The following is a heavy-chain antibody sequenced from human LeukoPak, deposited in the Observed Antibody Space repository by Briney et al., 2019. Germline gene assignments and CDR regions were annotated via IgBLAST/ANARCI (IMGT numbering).Heavy chain of an antibody. CDR3: ARDYYDSSGNFDY. V-gene: IGHV1-2*02. D-gene: IGHD3-22*01. J-gene: IGHJ4*02. Sequence: ASVKVSCKASGYTFTGYYMHWVRQAPGQGLEWMGWINPNSGGTNYAQKFQGRVTMTRDTSISTAYMELSRLRSDDTAVYYCARDYYDSSGNFDYWGQGTLVTVSS. CDR2: INPNSGGT. CDR1: GYTFTGYY.